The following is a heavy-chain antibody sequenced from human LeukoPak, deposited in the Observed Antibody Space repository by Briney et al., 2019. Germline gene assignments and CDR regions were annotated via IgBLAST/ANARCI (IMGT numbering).Heavy chain of an antibody. V-gene: IGHV3-21*01. D-gene: IGHD6-13*01. CDR3: ARVVRAAAVNWFDP. Sequence: GGSLRLSCAASGFTFSSYSMNWVRQAPGKGLEWVSSISSSSSYIYYADSVKGRFTISRDNAKNSLYLQMNSLRAEDTAVYYCARVVRAAAVNWFDPWGQGTLVTVPS. J-gene: IGHJ5*02. CDR2: ISSSSSYI. CDR1: GFTFSSYS.